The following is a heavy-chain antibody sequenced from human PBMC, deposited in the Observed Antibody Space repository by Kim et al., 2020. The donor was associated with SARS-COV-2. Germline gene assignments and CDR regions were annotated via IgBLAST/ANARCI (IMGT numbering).Heavy chain of an antibody. V-gene: IGHV4-59*01. Sequence: SYNPSLQTRVTISVDTSKNQFSLKLTSVTAADTAVYYCARDLRGTSCYDHWGQGVLVTVSS. D-gene: IGHD2-2*01. CDR3: ARDLRGTSCYDH. J-gene: IGHJ4*02.